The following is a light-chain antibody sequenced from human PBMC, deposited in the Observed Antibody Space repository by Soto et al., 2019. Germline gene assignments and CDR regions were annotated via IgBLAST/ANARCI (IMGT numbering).Light chain of an antibody. Sequence: QSVLTQPPSVSAAPGQKVTISCSGSSSNIGTYYVSWYQHVPGTAPKLLIYDNNERPSGIPDRFSGSKSGTSATLGITGLQTEDEADYHCGTWDSSRSAVVFGGGTKLTVL. CDR3: GTWDSSRSAVV. V-gene: IGLV1-51*01. CDR1: SSNIGTYY. J-gene: IGLJ2*01. CDR2: DNN.